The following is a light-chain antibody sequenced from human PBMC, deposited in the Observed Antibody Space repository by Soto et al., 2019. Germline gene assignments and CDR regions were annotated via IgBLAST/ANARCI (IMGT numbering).Light chain of an antibody. CDR1: QSISSN. CDR3: QQYNNWPPYT. V-gene: IGKV3-15*01. CDR2: GAS. J-gene: IGKJ2*01. Sequence: DIVMTQSPATLSVSPGERATLSCRVSQSISSNLAWYQQKAGQAPRLLIYGASTRATGIPARFSGSGSGTEFTLTISSLQSEDFAVYYCQQYNNWPPYTFGQGTKLEIK.